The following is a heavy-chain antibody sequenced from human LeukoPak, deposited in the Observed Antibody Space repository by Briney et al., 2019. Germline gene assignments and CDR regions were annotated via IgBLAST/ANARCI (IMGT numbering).Heavy chain of an antibody. D-gene: IGHD2-2*01. CDR2: IKQDGSEK. CDR3: ARAGYCSSTSCYYYGMDV. Sequence: GGSLRLSCAASGFTFSSYWMSWVRPAPGKGLEWVANIKQDGSEKYYVGSVKGRFTISRDNAKNSLYLQMNSLRAEDTAVYYCARAGYCSSTSCYYYGMDVWGQGTTVTVSS. CDR1: GFTFSSYW. V-gene: IGHV3-7*01. J-gene: IGHJ6*02.